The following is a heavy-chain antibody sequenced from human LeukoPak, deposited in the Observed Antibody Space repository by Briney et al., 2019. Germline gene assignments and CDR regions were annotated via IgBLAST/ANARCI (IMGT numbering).Heavy chain of an antibody. V-gene: IGHV3-48*03. CDR1: GFTFSSYE. CDR3: ASPAALDY. J-gene: IGHJ4*02. D-gene: IGHD6-13*01. CDR2: ISSSGSTI. Sequence: PAGSLRLSCAASGFTFSSYEMNWVRQAPGKGLEWVSDISSSGSTIYYADSVKGRFTISRDNAKNSLYLQMNSLRAEDTAVYYCASPAALDYWGQGTLVTVSS.